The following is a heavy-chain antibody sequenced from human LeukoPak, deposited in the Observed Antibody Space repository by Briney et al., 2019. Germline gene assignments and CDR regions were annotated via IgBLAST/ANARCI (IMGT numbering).Heavy chain of an antibody. CDR3: ARHDYAGNSGDY. CDR1: GFTFSSYG. J-gene: IGHJ4*02. D-gene: IGHD4-23*01. Sequence: GGSLRLSCAASGFTFSSYGMHWVRQAPGKGLEWVAVISFDATNKYYADSVKGRFTISRDNAKNSLYLQMNSLRDEDTAVYYCARHDYAGNSGDYWGQGTLVTVSS. CDR2: ISFDATNK. V-gene: IGHV3-30*03.